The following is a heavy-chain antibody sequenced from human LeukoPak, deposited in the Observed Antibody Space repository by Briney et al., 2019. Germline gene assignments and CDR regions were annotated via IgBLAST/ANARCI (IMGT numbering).Heavy chain of an antibody. Sequence: PSETLSLTCTVSGGSISSSSYYWGWIRQPPGKGLEWIGSIFYSGSTYYNPSLKSRVTISADTSKNQFSLKLSSVTAADTAVYYCARHSGAARPNFDYWGQGTLASVSS. CDR2: IFYSGST. CDR1: GGSISSSSYY. CDR3: ARHSGAARPNFDY. D-gene: IGHD6-6*01. J-gene: IGHJ4*02. V-gene: IGHV4-39*01.